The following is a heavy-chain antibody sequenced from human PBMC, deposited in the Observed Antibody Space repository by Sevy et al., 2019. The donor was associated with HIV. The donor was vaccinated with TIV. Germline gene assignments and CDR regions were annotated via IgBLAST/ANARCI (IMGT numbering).Heavy chain of an antibody. Sequence: GGSLRLSCAASGFTFSSYAMSWVRQAPGKGLEWVSAISGSGGSTSYADSVKGRFTISRDNSKNTLYLQMNSLRAEDTAVYYCAKDPIAARRGYYYYGMDVWGQGTTVTVSS. V-gene: IGHV3-23*01. CDR1: GFTFSSYA. D-gene: IGHD6-6*01. J-gene: IGHJ6*02. CDR3: AKDPIAARRGYYYYGMDV. CDR2: ISGSGGST.